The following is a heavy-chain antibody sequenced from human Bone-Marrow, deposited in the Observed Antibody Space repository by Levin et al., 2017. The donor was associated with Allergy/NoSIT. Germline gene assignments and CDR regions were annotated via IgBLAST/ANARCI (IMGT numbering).Heavy chain of an antibody. D-gene: IGHD3-10*01. CDR1: GYTFTTYD. J-gene: IGHJ4*02. V-gene: IGHV1-46*01. CDR3: ASGSSTGNPY. Sequence: ASVKVSCRASGYTFTTYDIHWVRQAPGQGLDWIGMINTGRGDTTYVSKFKGRVTMTRDTSTSTVYMELSSLRSDDTALYYCASGSSTGNPYWGQGTLVTVSS. CDR2: INTGRGDT.